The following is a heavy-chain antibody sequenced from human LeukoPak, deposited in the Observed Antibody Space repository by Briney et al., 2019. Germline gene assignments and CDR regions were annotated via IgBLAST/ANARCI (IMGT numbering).Heavy chain of an antibody. D-gene: IGHD3-10*01. J-gene: IGHJ6*02. CDR2: INYSGST. CDR3: ARAISMVRGVNGGDYYGMDV. Sequence: SETLSLTCAVCGGSFSGCYWRWIRQPPGKGLGWIGYINYSGSTNYNPSLKSRVTISVDTSKNQFSLKLSSVTAADTAVYYCARAISMVRGVNGGDYYGMDVWGQGTTVTVSS. V-gene: IGHV4-59*01. CDR1: GGSFSGCY.